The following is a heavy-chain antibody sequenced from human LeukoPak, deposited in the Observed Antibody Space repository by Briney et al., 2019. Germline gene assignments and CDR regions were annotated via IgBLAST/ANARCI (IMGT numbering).Heavy chain of an antibody. Sequence: GASVKVSCKASGGTFSSYAISWVRQAPGQGLEWMGRIIPILGIANYAQKFQGRVTITADKSTSTAYMELSSLRSEDTAVYYCARDPDYPGVGRLFDYWGQGTLVTVSS. CDR2: IIPILGIA. V-gene: IGHV1-69*04. J-gene: IGHJ4*02. D-gene: IGHD3-10*01. CDR3: ARDPDYPGVGRLFDY. CDR1: GGTFSSYA.